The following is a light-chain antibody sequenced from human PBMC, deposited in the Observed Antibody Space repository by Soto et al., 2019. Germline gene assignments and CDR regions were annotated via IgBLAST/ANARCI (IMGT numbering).Light chain of an antibody. CDR2: DAS. V-gene: IGKV3-20*01. Sequence: EIVLTQSPGTLSLSPGERATLSCRASQSVSNNYLAWYQQKPGQAPRLLIYDASTRATDIPARFSGSGSGTEFTLSISSLQSEDSAIYYCQQYGSSPRTFGQGTKVDIK. J-gene: IGKJ1*01. CDR3: QQYGSSPRT. CDR1: QSVSNNY.